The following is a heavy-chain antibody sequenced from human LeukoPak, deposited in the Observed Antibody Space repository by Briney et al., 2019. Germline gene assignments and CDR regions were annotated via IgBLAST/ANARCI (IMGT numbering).Heavy chain of an antibody. CDR2: MNPNSGNT. V-gene: IGHV1-8*03. D-gene: IGHD3-22*01. Sequence: GASVKVSCTPAGSTFTSYDINWVRQATGQGLEWMGWMNPNSGNTGYAQKFQGRVTITRNTSISTAYMELSSLRSEDTAVYYCARPRHYYDSSGPNAFDIWGQGTMVTVSS. J-gene: IGHJ3*02. CDR1: GSTFTSYD. CDR3: ARPRHYYDSSGPNAFDI.